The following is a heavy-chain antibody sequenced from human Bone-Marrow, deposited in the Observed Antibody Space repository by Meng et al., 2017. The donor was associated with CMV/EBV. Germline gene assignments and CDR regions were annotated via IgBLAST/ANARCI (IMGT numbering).Heavy chain of an antibody. D-gene: IGHD2-2*01. Sequence: GGSLRLSCAASGFTFSSYAMSWVRQAPGKGLEWVSAISGSGGSTYYADSVKGRFTISRDNSKNTLYLQMNSLRAEDTAVYYCARAPVVPAADTYYYYGMDVWGQGTTVTVSS. CDR1: GFTFSSYA. V-gene: IGHV3-23*01. CDR2: ISGSGGST. CDR3: ARAPVVPAADTYYYYGMDV. J-gene: IGHJ6*02.